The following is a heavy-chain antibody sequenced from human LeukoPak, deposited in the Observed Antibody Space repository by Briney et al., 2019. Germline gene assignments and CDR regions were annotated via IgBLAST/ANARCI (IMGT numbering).Heavy chain of an antibody. CDR1: GFTFSSYA. CDR3: AKDLGPAYYYDSSGAFDI. V-gene: IGHV3-23*01. D-gene: IGHD3-22*01. CDR2: ISGSGGST. Sequence: GGSLRLSCAASGFTFSSYAMSWVRQAPGKGLEWVSAISGSGGSTYYADSVKGRFTISRDNSKNTLYLQMNSLRAEDTAVYYCAKDLGPAYYYDSSGAFDIWGQGTMVTVS. J-gene: IGHJ3*02.